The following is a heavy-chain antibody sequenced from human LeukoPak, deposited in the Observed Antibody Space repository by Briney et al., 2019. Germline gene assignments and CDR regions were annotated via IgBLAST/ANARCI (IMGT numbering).Heavy chain of an antibody. CDR3: ARDLYQWLPSTRPRDYYYYMDV. D-gene: IGHD6-19*01. Sequence: ASVKVSCKASGYTFTGYYIHWVRQAPGQGLEYMGWINPNSGGTNYAQKFQGRVTMTRDTSISTAYMGLSRLRSDDTAVYYCARDLYQWLPSTRPRDYYYYMDVWGEGTTVTVSS. J-gene: IGHJ6*03. V-gene: IGHV1-2*02. CDR2: INPNSGGT. CDR1: GYTFTGYY.